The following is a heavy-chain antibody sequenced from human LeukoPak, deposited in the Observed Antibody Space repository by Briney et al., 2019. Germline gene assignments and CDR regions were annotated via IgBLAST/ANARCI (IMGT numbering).Heavy chain of an antibody. CDR2: ISHYNGNK. V-gene: IGHV1-18*01. J-gene: IGHJ4*02. CDR1: GYTFTNFG. D-gene: IGHD4-17*01. CDR3: ARDRDYGDYNTQDLFVY. Sequence: ASLKVSCTASGYTFTNFGISWVRQAPGQGLEWMGYISHYNGNKNYAQRLQGRVTMTTDTSTNTAYMELRSLRSDDTAVYYCARDRDYGDYNTQDLFVYWGQGTLVTVSS.